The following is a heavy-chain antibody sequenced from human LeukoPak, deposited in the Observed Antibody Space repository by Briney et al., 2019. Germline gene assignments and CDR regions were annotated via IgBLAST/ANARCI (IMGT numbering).Heavy chain of an antibody. Sequence: PGGSLRLSCAASGFTVSSNYMSWVRQAPGKGLEWVSVVYSGGSTYYADSVKGRFTISRDNSKNTLYLQINSLRAEDTAVYYSVNFPINVVVPAATTIFGVVITDYWGQGTLVTVSS. CDR1: GFTVSSNY. J-gene: IGHJ4*02. D-gene: IGHD3-3*01. V-gene: IGHV3-53*01. CDR3: VNFPINVVVPAATTIFGVVITDY. CDR2: VYSGGST.